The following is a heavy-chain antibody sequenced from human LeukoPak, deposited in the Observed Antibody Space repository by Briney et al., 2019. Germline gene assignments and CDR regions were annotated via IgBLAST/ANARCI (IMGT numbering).Heavy chain of an antibody. CDR3: ARDPYYYDSSGYRPI. CDR1: GFTFSSYW. V-gene: IGHV3-7*01. D-gene: IGHD3-22*01. J-gene: IGHJ3*02. Sequence: GGSLRLSXAASGFTFSSYWMSWVRQAPGKGLEWVANIKQDGSEKYYVDSVKGRFTISRDNAKNSLYLQMNSLRAEDTAVYYCARDPYYYDSSGYRPIWGQGTMVTVSS. CDR2: IKQDGSEK.